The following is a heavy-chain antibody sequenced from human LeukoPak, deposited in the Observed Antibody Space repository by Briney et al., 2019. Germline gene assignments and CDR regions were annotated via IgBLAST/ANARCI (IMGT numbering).Heavy chain of an antibody. Sequence: GGSLRLSCAASGFTVSSNYMSWVRQAPGKGLEWVSIIHSNGSTYYADSVKGRFTISRDNSKNTLYLQMNSLRAEDTAVYHCAREAPGGGGYWGQGTLVTVSS. CDR1: GFTVSSNY. CDR3: AREAPGGGGY. V-gene: IGHV3-66*01. J-gene: IGHJ4*02. CDR2: IHSNGST. D-gene: IGHD3-10*01.